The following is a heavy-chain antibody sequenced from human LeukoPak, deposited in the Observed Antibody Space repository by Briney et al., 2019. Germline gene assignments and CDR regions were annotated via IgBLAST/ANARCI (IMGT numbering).Heavy chain of an antibody. CDR1: GGSFSGYY. Sequence: SETLSLTCAVYGGSFSGYYWSWIRQPPGKGLEWIGEINHSGSTNYNPSLKSRVTISVDTSKNQFSLKLSSVTAADTAVYYCVRGDDGFDYWGQGTLVTVSS. J-gene: IGHJ4*02. V-gene: IGHV4-34*01. CDR3: VRGDDGFDY. CDR2: INHSGST.